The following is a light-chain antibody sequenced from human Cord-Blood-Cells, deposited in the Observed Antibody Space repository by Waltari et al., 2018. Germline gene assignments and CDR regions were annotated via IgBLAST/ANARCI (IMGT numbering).Light chain of an antibody. J-gene: IGLJ1*01. CDR3: QVWDSSSDHYV. CDR2: DDS. V-gene: IGLV3-21*03. Sequence: SYVLTQPPSVSVAPGKTARITCGGNNIGRKSMHWYQQKPGQAPVLVVYDDSDRPSGLPERFSGSNSGNTATLTISRVEAGDEADYYCQVWDSSSDHYVFGTGTKVTVL. CDR1: NIGRKS.